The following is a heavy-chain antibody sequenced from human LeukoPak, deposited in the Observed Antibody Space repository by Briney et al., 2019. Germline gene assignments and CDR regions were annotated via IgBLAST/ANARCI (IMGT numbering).Heavy chain of an antibody. D-gene: IGHD4-17*01. CDR2: ISSSSSTI. J-gene: IGHJ3*02. CDR1: GFTFSSYS. V-gene: IGHV3-48*01. CDR3: ARDDYGDYEMDSFDI. Sequence: GGSLRLSCAASGFTFSSYSMNWVRQAPGKGLEWVSYISSSSSTIYYADSVKGRFTISRDNAKNSLYLQMNSLRAEDTAVYYCARDDYGDYEMDSFDIWGQGTMVTVCS.